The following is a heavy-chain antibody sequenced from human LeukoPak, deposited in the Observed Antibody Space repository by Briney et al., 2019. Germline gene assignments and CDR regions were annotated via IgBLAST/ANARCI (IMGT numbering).Heavy chain of an antibody. J-gene: IGHJ4*02. Sequence: GGSLRLSCAASGFTFSTYWMHWVRQAPGKGLMWVSRINSDGSITTYADSVRGRFTISRDNAKNTLYLQMNSLSAEDTAVYYCARGPYYYDSSGYYFYWGQGTLVTVSS. CDR3: ARGPYYYDSSGYYFY. D-gene: IGHD3-22*01. CDR2: INSDGSIT. V-gene: IGHV3-74*01. CDR1: GFTFSTYW.